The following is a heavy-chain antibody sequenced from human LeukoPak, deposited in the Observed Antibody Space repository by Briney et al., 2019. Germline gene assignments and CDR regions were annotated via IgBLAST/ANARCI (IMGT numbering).Heavy chain of an antibody. Sequence: SETLSLTCTVSGGSITYYYWSWIRQPPRKGLEWIGYMYYSGSTDYNPSLKSRVTISVDTSKNQFSLKLRSVTAADTAVYYCARRVGKAADGNPFDIWGQGTMVTVSS. CDR1: GGSITYYY. CDR2: MYYSGST. J-gene: IGHJ3*02. D-gene: IGHD6-13*01. CDR3: ARRVGKAADGNPFDI. V-gene: IGHV4-59*08.